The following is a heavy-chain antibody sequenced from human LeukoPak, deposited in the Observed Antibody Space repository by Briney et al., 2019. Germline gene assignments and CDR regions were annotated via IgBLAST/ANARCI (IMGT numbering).Heavy chain of an antibody. CDR3: AKGASDYIWGSFRHPDDY. CDR1: GFTFTNYG. J-gene: IGHJ4*02. CDR2: MSTDGSNE. V-gene: IGHV3-30*18. Sequence: NPGMSLRLSCAASGFTFTNYGMHWVRQSPGKGLEWVAVMSTDGSNEYYADSVKGRFTISRDNSKNTLYLQMSSLRAEDTAVYYCAKGASDYIWGSFRHPDDYWGQGTLVTVPS. D-gene: IGHD3-16*02.